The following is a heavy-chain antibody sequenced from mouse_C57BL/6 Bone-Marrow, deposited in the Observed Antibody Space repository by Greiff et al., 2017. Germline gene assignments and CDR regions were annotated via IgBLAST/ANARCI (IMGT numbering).Heavy chain of an antibody. CDR2: IWSGGST. V-gene: IGHV2-2*01. CDR1: GFSLTSYG. D-gene: IGHD2-4*01. Sequence: VQLQESGPGLVQPSQSLSITCTVSGFSLTSYGVHWVRQSPGQGLEWLGVIWSGGSTDYNAAFISRLSISKDNSKTQVFFKMNSLQADDTAIDYCTREYDYDVDYFDYWGQGTTLTVSS. CDR3: TREYDYDVDYFDY. J-gene: IGHJ2*01.